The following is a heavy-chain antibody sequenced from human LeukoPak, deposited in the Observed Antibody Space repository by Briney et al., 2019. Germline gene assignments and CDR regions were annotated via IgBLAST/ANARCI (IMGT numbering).Heavy chain of an antibody. V-gene: IGHV1-2*02. D-gene: IGHD2-2*01. CDR3: ARGGTDIVVVPAAIEIDY. J-gene: IGHJ4*02. CDR1: GYRFTDDY. Sequence: GASVKVSCKASGYRFTDDYMHWVRQAPGQGLEWMGWINPDSGFTVYAQKFQGRVTMTRDTSISTAYMELSRLRSDDTAVYYCARGGTDIVVVPAAIEIDYWGQGTLVTVSS. CDR2: INPDSGFT.